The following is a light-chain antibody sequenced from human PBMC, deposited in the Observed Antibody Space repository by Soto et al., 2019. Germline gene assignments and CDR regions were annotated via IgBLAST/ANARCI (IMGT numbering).Light chain of an antibody. V-gene: IGKV3-11*01. CDR1: QSVSSY. CDR3: HQRSSWPRGT. J-gene: IGKJ1*01. CDR2: DAS. Sequence: EIVLTQSPATLSFSLPESVPLXRRTSQSVSSYLAWYQQKPGQGPRLLIYDASNRATGVSARFSGSGYGTDFTLTISSLEPDDFAVYYCHQRSSWPRGTFGQGTKVDIK.